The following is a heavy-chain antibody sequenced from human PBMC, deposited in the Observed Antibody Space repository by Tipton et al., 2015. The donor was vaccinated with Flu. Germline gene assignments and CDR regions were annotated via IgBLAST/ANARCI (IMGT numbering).Heavy chain of an antibody. D-gene: IGHD2-15*01. Sequence: LRLSCAVSGYSISSGYYWGWIRQPPGKGLEWIGSIYHSGSTYYNPSLKSRVTISVDTSKNQFSLKPSSVTAADTAVYYCARHGPGLGYCSGGSCYEVNYWGQGTLVTVSS. CDR1: GYSISSGYY. V-gene: IGHV4-38-2*01. CDR2: IYHSGST. J-gene: IGHJ4*02. CDR3: ARHGPGLGYCSGGSCYEVNY.